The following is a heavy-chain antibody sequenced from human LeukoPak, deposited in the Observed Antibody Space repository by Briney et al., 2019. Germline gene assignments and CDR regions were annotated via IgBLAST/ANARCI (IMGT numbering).Heavy chain of an antibody. J-gene: IGHJ4*02. V-gene: IGHV3-23*01. CDR3: AKDYYYDSSGYYSTRLDS. Sequence: VGSLRLSCAASGFPFSSYAMTWVRQTPGKGLEWVSVISGSGGSTYYADSVKGRFTISRDNSKNTLYLQMNSLRAEDTAVYYCAKDYYYDSSGYYSTRLDSWGQGTLVPVSS. CDR2: ISGSGGST. CDR1: GFPFSSYA. D-gene: IGHD3-22*01.